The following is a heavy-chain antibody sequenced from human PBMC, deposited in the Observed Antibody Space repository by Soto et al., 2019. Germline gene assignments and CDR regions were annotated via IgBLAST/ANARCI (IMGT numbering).Heavy chain of an antibody. CDR2: ISSNSGSI. D-gene: IGHD2-2*01. J-gene: IGHJ3*02. CDR3: TKGVSTSWLRDGFDI. CDR1: GITFDNYA. Sequence: ELQLVESGGGLVLPGRSLRLSCAASGITFDNYAMHWVRQAPGKGLEWVSGISSNSGSIGYADSVKGRFTISRDNAKKSLFWEMNSQRDEDTALYYCTKGVSTSWLRDGFDIWGQGTMVTASP. V-gene: IGHV3-9*01.